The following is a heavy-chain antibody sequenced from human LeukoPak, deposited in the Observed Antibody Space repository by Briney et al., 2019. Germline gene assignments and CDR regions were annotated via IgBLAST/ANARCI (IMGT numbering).Heavy chain of an antibody. CDR1: GYTFTDYY. CDR3: ARGDYYGSGVDY. D-gene: IGHD3-10*01. Sequence: GASVKVSCKASGYTFTDYYINWVRQATGQGLEWMGWMNPNSGNTGYAQKFQGRVTITRNTSISTAYMELSSLRSEDTAVYYCARGDYYGSGVDYWGQGTLVTVSS. CDR2: MNPNSGNT. V-gene: IGHV1-8*03. J-gene: IGHJ4*02.